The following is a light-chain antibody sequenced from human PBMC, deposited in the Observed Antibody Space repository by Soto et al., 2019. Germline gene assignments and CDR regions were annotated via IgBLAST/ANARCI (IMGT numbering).Light chain of an antibody. Sequence: QSALTQPASVSGSPGQSITISCTGTSGDIGSYDYVSWYQQPPGKAPKLILYEVSNRPSGISNRFSGSKSGSMASLTISGLRSEDEAYYFCSSYTTSNTLVFGGGTKLTVL. CDR1: SGDIGSYDY. V-gene: IGLV2-14*01. CDR3: SSYTTSNTLV. CDR2: EVS. J-gene: IGLJ2*01.